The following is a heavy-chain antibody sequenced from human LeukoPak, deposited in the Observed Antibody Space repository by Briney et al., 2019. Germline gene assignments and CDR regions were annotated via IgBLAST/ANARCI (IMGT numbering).Heavy chain of an antibody. CDR3: AKGSSIIRGLIIDY. D-gene: IGHD3-10*01. CDR1: GFSFDDYA. V-gene: IGHV3-9*01. CDR2: ISWNRGTI. Sequence: PGRSLRLSCAASGFSFDDYAMHWVRQAPGKGLEWVSGISWNRGTIGYADSVKGRFTISRDTVTSSLSLQMNSLRAEDTAFYYCAKGSSIIRGLIIDYWGQGTLVTVSS. J-gene: IGHJ4*02.